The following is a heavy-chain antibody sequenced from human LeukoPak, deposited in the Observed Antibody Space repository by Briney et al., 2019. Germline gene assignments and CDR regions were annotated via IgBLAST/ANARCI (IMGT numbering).Heavy chain of an antibody. CDR1: GFSVSDYF. CDR2: IDRGGVT. Sequence: GGSLRLSCAASGFSVSDYFMAWVRQAPGKGLQWVSHIDRGGVTEDADSVKGRFTVSRDTSRNILQMSSLRADDTAMYYCARGRASITIFDYWGQGTLVTVSS. CDR3: ARGRASITIFDY. J-gene: IGHJ4*02. D-gene: IGHD3-3*01. V-gene: IGHV3-53*01.